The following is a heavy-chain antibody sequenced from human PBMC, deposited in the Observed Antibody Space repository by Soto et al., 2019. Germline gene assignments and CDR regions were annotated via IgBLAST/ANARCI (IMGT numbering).Heavy chain of an antibody. V-gene: IGHV3-48*02. CDR3: ARDRANSSSSHMWMDYYYYGMDV. CDR2: ISSSSSTI. Sequence: PGGSLRLSCAASGFTFSSYSMNWVRQAPGKGLEWVSYISSSSSTIYYADSVKGRFTISRDNAKNSLYLQMNSLRDEDTAVYYCARDRANSSSSHMWMDYYYYGMDVWGQGTTVTVSS. D-gene: IGHD6-6*01. CDR1: GFTFSSYS. J-gene: IGHJ6*02.